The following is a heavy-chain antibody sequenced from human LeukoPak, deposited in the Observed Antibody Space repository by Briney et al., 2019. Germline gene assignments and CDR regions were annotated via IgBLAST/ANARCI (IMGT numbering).Heavy chain of an antibody. CDR1: GFTFSDYY. CDR2: ISSSGSTI. J-gene: IGHJ4*02. Sequence: GGSLRLSCAASGFTFSDYYMSWIRQAPGKGLEWVSYISSSGSTIYYADSVKGRLTISRDNAKTSLYLQMNSLRAEDTAVYYCARGTTVTSYYFDYWGQGTLVTVSS. CDR3: ARGTTVTSYYFDY. D-gene: IGHD4-17*01. V-gene: IGHV3-11*01.